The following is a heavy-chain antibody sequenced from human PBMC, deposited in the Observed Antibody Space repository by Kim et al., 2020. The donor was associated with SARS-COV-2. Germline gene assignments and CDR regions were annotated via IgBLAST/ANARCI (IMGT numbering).Heavy chain of an antibody. CDR2: IYYSGST. D-gene: IGHD3-16*02. CDR3: SRHRFGGVIGYVDY. J-gene: IGHJ4*02. V-gene: IGHV4-59*08. CDR1: GGSISSYY. Sequence: SETLSLTCTVSGGSISSYYWSWIRQPPRKGLEWIGYIYYSGSTNYNPSPKTRVTISVDTSKNQFSLMLRYVTAADTAVYYCSRHRFGGVIGYVDYWGQGT.